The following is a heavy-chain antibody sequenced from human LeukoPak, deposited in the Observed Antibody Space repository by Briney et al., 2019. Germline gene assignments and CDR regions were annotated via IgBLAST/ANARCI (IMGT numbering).Heavy chain of an antibody. Sequence: LTGGSLRLSCAASGFTVSSNYMSWVRQAPGKGLEWVSVIYSGGSTYYADSVKGRLTISRHNSKNTLYLQMNSLRAEDTAVYYCAGGRDFDYWGQGTLATVSS. CDR3: AGGRDFDY. D-gene: IGHD1-26*01. CDR1: GFTVSSNY. V-gene: IGHV3-53*04. J-gene: IGHJ4*02. CDR2: IYSGGST.